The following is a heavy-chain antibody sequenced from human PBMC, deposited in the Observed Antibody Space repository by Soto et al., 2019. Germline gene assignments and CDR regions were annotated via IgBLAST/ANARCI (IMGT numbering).Heavy chain of an antibody. CDR3: AGVVVLAATSPGQIDY. D-gene: IGHD2-15*01. V-gene: IGHV4-31*03. J-gene: IGHJ4*02. CDR1: CGCIRRGGYN. Sequence: QVQLQESGPGLVKPSQTLSLTCTGSCGCIRRGGYNWSWSRQHPGKGLEWIGYIYYSGSTYYNPSLKSRVTIAIDTSKNQFSLKLSSVTAADTAVYDCAGVVVLAATSPGQIDYWGQGTLVTVSS. CDR2: IYYSGST.